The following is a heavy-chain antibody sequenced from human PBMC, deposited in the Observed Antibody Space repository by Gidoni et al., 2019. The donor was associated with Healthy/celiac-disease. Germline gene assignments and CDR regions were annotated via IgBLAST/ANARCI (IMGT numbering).Heavy chain of an antibody. Sequence: QVQLVQSGAEVKKPGASVKVSCKVSGYTLTELSMPWVRPAPGKGLEWMGGFEPEDGETIYAQKFQGRVTMTEDTSTDTAYMELSSLRSEDTAVYYCATNSRWRVAGRENNPRGWWFDPWGQGTLVTVSS. CDR1: GYTLTELS. CDR3: ATNSRWRVAGRENNPRGWWFDP. CDR2: FEPEDGET. J-gene: IGHJ5*02. V-gene: IGHV1-24*01. D-gene: IGHD6-19*01.